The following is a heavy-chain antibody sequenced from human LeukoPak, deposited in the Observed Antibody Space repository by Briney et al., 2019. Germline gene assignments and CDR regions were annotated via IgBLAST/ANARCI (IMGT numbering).Heavy chain of an antibody. Sequence: GGSLRLSCAASGFSFSLYAMNWVRQAPGKGLEWISYINSGGDDIHYAASVRGRFTISRDDAGNTLFLQLSSLRSEDAAVYYCARDTIQPGLIDDWGQGTLVTVSS. D-gene: IGHD2-2*01. J-gene: IGHJ4*02. CDR3: ARDTIQPGLIDD. CDR2: INSGGDDI. CDR1: GFSFSLYA. V-gene: IGHV3-21*05.